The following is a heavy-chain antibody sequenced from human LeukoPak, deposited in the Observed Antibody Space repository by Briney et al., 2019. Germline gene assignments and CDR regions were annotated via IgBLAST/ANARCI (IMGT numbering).Heavy chain of an antibody. V-gene: IGHV4-61*02. CDR2: IYTSGST. CDR1: GGSISSGSYY. J-gene: IGHJ6*03. CDR3: ARVAYYYYYYMDV. Sequence: SETLSLTSTVSGGSISSGSYYWSWIRQPAGKGLEWIGRIYTSGSTNYNPSLKSRVTISVDTSKNQFSLKLSSVTAADTAVYYCARVAYYYYYYMDVWGKGTTVTVSS.